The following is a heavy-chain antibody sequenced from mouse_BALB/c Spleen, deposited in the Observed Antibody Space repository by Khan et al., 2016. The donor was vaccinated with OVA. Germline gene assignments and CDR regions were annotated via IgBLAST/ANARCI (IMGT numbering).Heavy chain of an antibody. V-gene: IGHV9-3-1*01. J-gene: IGHJ3*01. CDR2: INTYTGEP. Sequence: QIQLVQSGPELKKPGETVKISCKASGYTFTKYGMNWVKQAPGKALKWMGWINTYTGEPKYADDFKGRFAFSLETSASTASLQINKLKNEDTDTYFCTRGLYYYVAWFAYWGQGTLVTVSA. D-gene: IGHD1-1*01. CDR1: GYTFTKYG. CDR3: TRGLYYYVAWFAY.